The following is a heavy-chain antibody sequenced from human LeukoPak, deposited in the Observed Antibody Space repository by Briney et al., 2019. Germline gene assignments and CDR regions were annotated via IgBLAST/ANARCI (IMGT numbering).Heavy chain of an antibody. Sequence: GASVKVSCKASGGTFSSYAISWVRQAPGQGLEWMGRINPNSGGTNYGQKFQGRVTMTRDTSISTAYMELSRLRSDDTAVYYCARDRRGIVVVPASPNWFDPWGQGTLVTVSS. D-gene: IGHD2-2*01. CDR3: ARDRRGIVVVPASPNWFDP. J-gene: IGHJ5*02. CDR2: INPNSGGT. V-gene: IGHV1-2*06. CDR1: GGTFSSYA.